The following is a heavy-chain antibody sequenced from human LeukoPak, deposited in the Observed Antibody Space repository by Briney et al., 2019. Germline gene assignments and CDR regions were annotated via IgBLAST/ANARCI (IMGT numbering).Heavy chain of an antibody. V-gene: IGHV3-48*03. CDR1: GFTFSSYE. J-gene: IGHJ6*03. CDR3: ARCEWHYYHYYMDV. Sequence: GGSLRLSCAASGFTFSSYEMNWVRQAPGKGLEWVSYISSSGSTIYYADSVKGRFTISRDNAKNSLFLQMNSLGAEDTAVYYCARCEWHYYHYYMDVWGKGTTVTVSS. D-gene: IGHD3-3*01. CDR2: ISSSGSTI.